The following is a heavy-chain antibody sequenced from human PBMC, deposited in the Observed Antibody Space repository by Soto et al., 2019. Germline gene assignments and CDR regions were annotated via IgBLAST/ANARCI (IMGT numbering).Heavy chain of an antibody. J-gene: IGHJ6*02. V-gene: IGHV3-23*01. CDR3: AKFSGYDILTALSYYYYYGMDV. CDR2: ISGSGGST. Sequence: GGSLRLSCAASGFTFSSYAMSWVRQAPGKGLEWVSAISGSGGSTYYADSVKGRFTISRDNSKNTLYLQMNSLRAEDTAVYYCAKFSGYDILTALSYYYYYGMDVWGQGTTVTVSS. CDR1: GFTFSSYA. D-gene: IGHD3-9*01.